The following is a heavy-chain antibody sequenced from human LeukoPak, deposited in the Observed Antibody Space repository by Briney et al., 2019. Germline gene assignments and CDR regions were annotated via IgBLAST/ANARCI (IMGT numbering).Heavy chain of an antibody. CDR3: ARAARGKSVAMEV. V-gene: IGHV4-39*01. CDR1: GGSISSDSYY. D-gene: IGHD2-21*01. CDR2: IYYSGST. J-gene: IGHJ6*02. Sequence: SETLSLTCTVSGGSISSDSYYWAWIRQPPGKGLEWIASIYYSGSTYYNPSLKSRVTISVDTSRNQFSLKLSSVTAADTAGYYCARAARGKSVAMEVRGQGTKVTVSS.